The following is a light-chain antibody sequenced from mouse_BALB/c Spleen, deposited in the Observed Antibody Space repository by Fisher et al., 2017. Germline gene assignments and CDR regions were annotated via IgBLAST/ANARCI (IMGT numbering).Light chain of an antibody. V-gene: IGKV4-79*01. CDR3: HQWSTWT. CDR1: SSVSSSY. Sequence: IVLTQSPAIMSASPGEKVTMTCSASSSVSSSYLHWYQQKPGSSPKLWIYSTSNLASGVPTRFSGSGSGTSYSLTISSMEAEDAADYYCHQWSTWTFGGGTKLEIK. CDR2: STS. J-gene: IGKJ1*01.